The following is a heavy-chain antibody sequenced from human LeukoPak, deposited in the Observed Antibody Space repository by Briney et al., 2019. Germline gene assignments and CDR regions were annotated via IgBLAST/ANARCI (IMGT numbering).Heavy chain of an antibody. Sequence: ASVKVSCKASGYTFTSYAMNWVRQATGQGLEWMGWMNPNSGNTGYAQKFQGRVTITRNTSISTAYMELSSLRSEDTAVYYCARGREVVVAATLPYDYWGQGTLVTVSS. CDR3: ARGREVVVAATLPYDY. CDR1: GYTFTSYA. V-gene: IGHV1-8*03. D-gene: IGHD2-15*01. J-gene: IGHJ4*02. CDR2: MNPNSGNT.